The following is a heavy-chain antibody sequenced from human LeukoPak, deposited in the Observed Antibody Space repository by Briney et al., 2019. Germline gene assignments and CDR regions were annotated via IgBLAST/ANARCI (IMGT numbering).Heavy chain of an antibody. Sequence: SETLSLTCTVSGGSISSYHWSWIRQPPGKGLEWIGNIYYSGSSNYNPSLKSRVTISVDTSKTQFSLKLSSVTAADTAVYYCARDRGGYSSNFDYWGQGTLVTVSS. CDR1: GGSISSYH. V-gene: IGHV4-59*01. J-gene: IGHJ4*02. CDR3: ARDRGGYSSNFDY. D-gene: IGHD5-24*01. CDR2: IYYSGSS.